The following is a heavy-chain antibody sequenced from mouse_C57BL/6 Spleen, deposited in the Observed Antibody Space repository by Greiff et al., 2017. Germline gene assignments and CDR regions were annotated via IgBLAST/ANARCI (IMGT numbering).Heavy chain of an antibody. CDR1: GYTFTDYE. CDR3: TREGDFWYFDV. D-gene: IGHD3-3*01. CDR2: IDPETGGT. Sequence: QVQLKESGAELVRPGASVTLSCKASGYTFTDYEMHWVKQTPVHGLEWIGAIDPETGGTAYNQKFKGKAILTADKSSSTAYMELRSLTSEDSAVYYCTREGDFWYFDVWGTGTTVTVSS. V-gene: IGHV1-15*01. J-gene: IGHJ1*03.